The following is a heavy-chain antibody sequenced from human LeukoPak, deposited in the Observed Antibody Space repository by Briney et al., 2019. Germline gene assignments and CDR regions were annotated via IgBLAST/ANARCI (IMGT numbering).Heavy chain of an antibody. J-gene: IGHJ4*02. V-gene: IGHV3-74*01. CDR3: ATMLTVGATIEEW. Sequence: PGGSLRLSCAASGFTFSSYWMHWVRQAPGKGLVWVSRINSDGSSTSYADSVKGRFTISRDNAKNTLYLQMNSLRAEDTAVYYCATMLTVGATIEEWWGQGTLVTVSS. CDR1: GFTFSSYW. D-gene: IGHD1-26*01. CDR2: INSDGSST.